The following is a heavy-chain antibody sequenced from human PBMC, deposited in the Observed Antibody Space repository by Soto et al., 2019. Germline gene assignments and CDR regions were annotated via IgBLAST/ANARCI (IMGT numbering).Heavy chain of an antibody. CDR3: ARAGLITMIERYYFDY. CDR1: GGTFSSYA. J-gene: IGHJ4*02. D-gene: IGHD3-22*01. Sequence: QXXLVQSGAEVKKPGSSVKVSCKASGGTFSSYAISWVRQAPGQGLEWMGGIIPIFGTANYAQKFQGRVTITADESTSTAYMELSSLRSEDTAVYYCARAGLITMIERYYFDYWGQGTLVTVSS. V-gene: IGHV1-69*01. CDR2: IIPIFGTA.